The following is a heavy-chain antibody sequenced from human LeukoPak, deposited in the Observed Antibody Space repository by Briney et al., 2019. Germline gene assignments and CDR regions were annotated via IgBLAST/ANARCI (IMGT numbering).Heavy chain of an antibody. CDR1: GFTVSSNY. Sequence: GGSLRLSCAASGFTVSSNYMSWVRQAPGKGLEWVAFIRYDGSNKYYADSVKGRFTISRDNSKNTLYLQMNSLRAEDTAVYYCAKDIVGATYRWGQGTLVTVSS. CDR2: IRYDGSNK. CDR3: AKDIVGATYR. V-gene: IGHV3-30*02. J-gene: IGHJ4*02. D-gene: IGHD1-26*01.